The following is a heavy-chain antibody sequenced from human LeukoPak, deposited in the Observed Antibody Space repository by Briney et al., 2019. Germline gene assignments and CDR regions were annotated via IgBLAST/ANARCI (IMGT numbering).Heavy chain of an antibody. V-gene: IGHV1-18*01. CDR2: ISAYNGNT. D-gene: IGHD2-2*01. CDR1: GYTFTSYG. CDR3: ATFGVPAALDAFDI. Sequence: ASVKVSCKASGYTFTSYGISWVRQAPGQGLEWMGWISAYNGNTNYAPKLQGRVTMTTDTSTSTAYMELRSLRSDDTAVYYCATFGVPAALDAFDIWGQGTMVTVSS. J-gene: IGHJ3*02.